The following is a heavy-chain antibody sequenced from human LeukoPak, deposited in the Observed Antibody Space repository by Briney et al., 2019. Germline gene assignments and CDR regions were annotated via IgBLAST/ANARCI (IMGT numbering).Heavy chain of an antibody. CDR1: GFTFSSYA. Sequence: PGGSLRLSCAASGFTFSSYAMSWVRQAPGKGLEWVSAISGSGSSTYYADSVKGRFTISRDNSKNTLYLQMNSLRAEDAAVYYCAKCFWSGYYTGYYFDYWGQGTLVTVSS. J-gene: IGHJ4*02. CDR2: ISGSGSST. CDR3: AKCFWSGYYTGYYFDY. D-gene: IGHD3-3*01. V-gene: IGHV3-23*01.